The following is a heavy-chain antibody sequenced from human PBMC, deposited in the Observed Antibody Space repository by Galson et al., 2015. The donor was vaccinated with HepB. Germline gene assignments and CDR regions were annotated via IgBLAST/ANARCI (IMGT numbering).Heavy chain of an antibody. V-gene: IGHV1-69*04. J-gene: IGHJ4*02. CDR1: GGTFSSYA. CDR3: AREEMASSYFDY. Sequence: SVKVSCKASGGTFSSYAISWVRQAPGQGLEWMGRIIPNLGIANYAQKFQGRVTITADKSTSTAYMELRSLRSEDTAVYYCAREEMASSYFDYWGQGTLVTVSS. D-gene: IGHD5-24*01. CDR2: IIPNLGIA.